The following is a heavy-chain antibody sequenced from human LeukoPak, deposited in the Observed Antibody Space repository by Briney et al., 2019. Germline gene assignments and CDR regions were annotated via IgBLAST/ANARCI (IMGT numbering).Heavy chain of an antibody. CDR1: GGSISSSSYY. CDR2: IYYSGST. D-gene: IGHD5-18*01. CDR3: ARLPAMGHFDY. V-gene: IGHV4-39*01. Sequence: PSETLSLTCTVSGGSISSSSYYWGWIRQPPGKGLEWIGSIYYSGSTYYNPSLKSRVTISVDTSKNQFSLKLSSVTAADTAVYYCARLPAMGHFDYWGQGTLVTVSS. J-gene: IGHJ4*02.